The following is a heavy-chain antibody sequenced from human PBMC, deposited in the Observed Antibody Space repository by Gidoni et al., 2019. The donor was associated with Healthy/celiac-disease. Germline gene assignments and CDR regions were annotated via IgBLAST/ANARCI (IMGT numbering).Heavy chain of an antibody. D-gene: IGHD6-19*01. J-gene: IGHJ4*02. CDR2: IKQDGSEK. Sequence: EVQLVESGGGLVQPGGSLRLSGGASGFTFSSYWMSWVRQAPGKGLEGVANIKQDGSEKYYGDSVKGRFTISRDNAKNSLYLQMNSLRAEDTAVYYCAQKKYSSGWYDYWGQGTLVTVSS. V-gene: IGHV3-7*03. CDR1: GFTFSSYW. CDR3: AQKKYSSGWYDY.